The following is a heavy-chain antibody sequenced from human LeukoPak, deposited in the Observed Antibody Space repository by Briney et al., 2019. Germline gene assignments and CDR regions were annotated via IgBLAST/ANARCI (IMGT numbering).Heavy chain of an antibody. D-gene: IGHD2-8*01. CDR2: ISSSSSTI. Sequence: GGSLRLSCAASGFTFSSYSMNWVRQAPGKGLEWVSYISSSSSTIYYADSVKGRFTISRDNSKNTLYLQMNSLRAEDTAVYYCAKDPDCTSGICYTFFDYWGQGTLVTVSS. J-gene: IGHJ4*02. V-gene: IGHV3-48*01. CDR3: AKDPDCTSGICYTFFDY. CDR1: GFTFSSYS.